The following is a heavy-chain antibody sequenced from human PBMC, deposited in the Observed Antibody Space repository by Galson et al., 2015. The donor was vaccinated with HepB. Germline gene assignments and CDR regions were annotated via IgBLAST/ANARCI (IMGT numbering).Heavy chain of an antibody. CDR3: ARDGYSSSWYVRYFDL. CDR1: GFTVSSNY. Sequence: SLRIACAASGFTVSSNYMSWVRQAPGKGLEWVSVIYSGGSTYYADSVKGRFTISRDNSKNTLYLQMNSLRAEDTAVYYCARDGYSSSWYVRYFDLWGRGTLVTVSS. V-gene: IGHV3-66*01. J-gene: IGHJ2*01. D-gene: IGHD6-13*01. CDR2: IYSGGST.